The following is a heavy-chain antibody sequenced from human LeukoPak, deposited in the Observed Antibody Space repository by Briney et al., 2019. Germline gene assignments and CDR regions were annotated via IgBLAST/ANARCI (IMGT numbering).Heavy chain of an antibody. D-gene: IGHD6-13*01. J-gene: IGHJ6*03. Sequence: SETLSLTCTVSGGSISSSSYYWGWIRQPPGKGLEWIGYIYTSGSTNYNPSLKSRVTISVDTSKNQFSLKLSSVTAADTAVYYCARTTYSSSWPTGRYYYYMDVWGKGTTVTVSS. V-gene: IGHV4-61*05. CDR2: IYTSGST. CDR1: GGSISSSSYY. CDR3: ARTTYSSSWPTGRYYYYMDV.